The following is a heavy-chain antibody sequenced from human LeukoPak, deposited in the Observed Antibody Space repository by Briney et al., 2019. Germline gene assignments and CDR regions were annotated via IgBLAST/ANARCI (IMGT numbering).Heavy chain of an antibody. CDR1: GGSTSSYY. J-gene: IGHJ3*02. V-gene: IGHV4-59*01. CDR2: IYYSGST. Sequence: PSETLSLTCTVSGGSTSSYYWSWIRQPPGKGLEWIGYIYYSGSTNYNPSLKSRVTISVDTSRNQFSLKLSSVTAADTAVYYCARDGSGAFDIWGQGTMVTVSS. CDR3: ARDGSGAFDI. D-gene: IGHD1-1*01.